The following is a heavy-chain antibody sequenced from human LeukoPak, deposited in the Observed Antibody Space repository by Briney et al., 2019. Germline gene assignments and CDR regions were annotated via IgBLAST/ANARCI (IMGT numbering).Heavy chain of an antibody. V-gene: IGHV1-3*03. Sequence: ASVKVSCKASGYTFTTYGLHWVRQAPGHGLDWMGWLNTGNGNTKYAQEFQGRVTITRDTSASTAYMELSGLRSEDMAVYYCARDIGGSTLMGAFDVWGRGTMVAVSS. J-gene: IGHJ3*01. D-gene: IGHD2-8*01. CDR3: ARDIGGSTLMGAFDV. CDR2: LNTGNGNT. CDR1: GYTFTTYG.